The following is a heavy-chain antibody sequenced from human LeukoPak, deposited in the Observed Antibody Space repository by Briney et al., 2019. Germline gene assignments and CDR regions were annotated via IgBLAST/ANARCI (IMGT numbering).Heavy chain of an antibody. D-gene: IGHD5-24*01. CDR2: IYYSGSP. CDR1: GGSISRGGYY. CDR3: ARGDPADFDY. Sequence: SETLSLTCTASGGSISRGGYYWSWIRQRPGKGLDWIGFIYYSGSPNYNPSLKSRGTISVDTSKNQFSLKLTSVTVADTAVYYCARGDPADFDYWGQGTLVTVSS. V-gene: IGHV4-31*03. J-gene: IGHJ4*02.